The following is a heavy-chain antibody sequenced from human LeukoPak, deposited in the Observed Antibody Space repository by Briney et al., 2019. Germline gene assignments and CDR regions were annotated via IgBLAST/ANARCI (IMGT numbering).Heavy chain of an antibody. CDR2: ISYSGSI. D-gene: IGHD3-16*01. V-gene: IGHV4-39*01. CDR1: GGXISSRPYY. J-gene: IGHJ4*02. Sequence: PSETLSLTCTVSGGXISSRPYYWGWVRQPPGQGLEWIGSISYSGSIHYNPSLKSRVTISVDTSRNHFSLRLSSVTAADTAVYYCATLEIGDYYFDYWGQGTLVTISS. CDR3: ATLEIGDYYFDY.